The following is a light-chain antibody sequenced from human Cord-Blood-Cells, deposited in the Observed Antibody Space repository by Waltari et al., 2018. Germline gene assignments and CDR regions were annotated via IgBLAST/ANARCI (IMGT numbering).Light chain of an antibody. CDR1: SSDVGGYNY. J-gene: IGLJ3*02. CDR2: DVS. Sequence: QSALTQPASVSGSPGQSITISCTGTSSDVGGYNYVSWYQKHPGKAPKLMIYDVSNRPSGVSNRFSSSKSGNTASLTISGLQAEDEADYYCSSYTSSSTWVFGGGTKLTVL. CDR3: SSYTSSSTWV. V-gene: IGLV2-14*03.